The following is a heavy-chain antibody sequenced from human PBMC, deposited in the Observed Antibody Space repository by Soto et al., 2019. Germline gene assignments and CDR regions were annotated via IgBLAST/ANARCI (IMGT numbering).Heavy chain of an antibody. CDR3: ARERTGTTSMDV. Sequence: QVQLVQSGAEVKKPGASVKVSCKASGYTFTSYDINCVRQATGQGLEWMGWMNPNSGNTGYAQKFQGRVTMTRNTSISTDYMELSSLRSEDTAVYYCARERTGTTSMDVWGQGTTVTVSS. J-gene: IGHJ6*02. D-gene: IGHD1-1*01. CDR1: GYTFTSYD. V-gene: IGHV1-8*01. CDR2: MNPNSGNT.